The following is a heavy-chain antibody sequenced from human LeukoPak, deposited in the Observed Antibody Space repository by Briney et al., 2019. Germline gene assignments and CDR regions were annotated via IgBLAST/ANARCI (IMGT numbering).Heavy chain of an antibody. J-gene: IGHJ4*02. V-gene: IGHV3-74*01. Sequence: GGSLRLSCAASGFTFSSYWMHWVRQAPGKGLVWVSRINSDGSSTSYADSVKGRFTISRDNAKNTLYLQVNSLRVEDTAAYYCARLAMVRGVIADYWGQGTLVTVSS. CDR3: ARLAMVRGVIADY. CDR1: GFTFSSYW. CDR2: INSDGSST. D-gene: IGHD3-10*01.